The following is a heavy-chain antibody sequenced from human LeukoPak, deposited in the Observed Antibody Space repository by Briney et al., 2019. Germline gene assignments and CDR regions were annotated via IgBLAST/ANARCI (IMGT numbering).Heavy chain of an antibody. CDR3: AKDLSYRLTTAISSPSDF. V-gene: IGHV3-9*01. CDR1: GFTFDDYA. CDR2: ISWNSGSI. Sequence: PGGSLRLSCAASGFTFDDYAMHWVRQAPGKGLEWVSGISWNSGSIAYADSVKGRFTISRDNAKNSLYLQMDSLRAEDTALYYCAKDLSYRLTTAISSPSDFRGQGTLVTVSS. D-gene: IGHD4-17*01. J-gene: IGHJ4*02.